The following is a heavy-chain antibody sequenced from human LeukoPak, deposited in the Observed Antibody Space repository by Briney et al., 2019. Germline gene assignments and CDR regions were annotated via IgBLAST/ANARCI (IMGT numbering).Heavy chain of an antibody. CDR3: AASIVVVPAAKIYYYGMDV. CDR1: GFTLSDHY. V-gene: IGHV3-72*01. Sequence: GGSLRLSCAASGFTLSDHYIDWVRQAPGKGLEWVGRSRNEANAYTTDYAASVKGRFTISRDDSKNSLYLQMNSLRAEDTAVYYCAASIVVVPAAKIYYYGMDVWGQGTTVTVSS. J-gene: IGHJ6*02. CDR2: SRNEANAYTT. D-gene: IGHD2-2*01.